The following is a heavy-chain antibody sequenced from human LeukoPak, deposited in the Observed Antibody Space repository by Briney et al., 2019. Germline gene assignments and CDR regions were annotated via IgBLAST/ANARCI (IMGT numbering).Heavy chain of an antibody. CDR2: IKEDGSEK. V-gene: IGHV3-7*01. J-gene: IGHJ4*02. CDR3: RGSGYQGDFDY. CDR1: GFTFSSYW. Sequence: PGGSLRLSCAASGFTFSSYWMTWVRQAPGKGLEWVANIKEDGSEKYYVDSVKGRFTISRDNAKNSLYLQMNSLRAEDTAVYYCRGSGYQGDFDYWAREPWSPSPQ. D-gene: IGHD3-3*01.